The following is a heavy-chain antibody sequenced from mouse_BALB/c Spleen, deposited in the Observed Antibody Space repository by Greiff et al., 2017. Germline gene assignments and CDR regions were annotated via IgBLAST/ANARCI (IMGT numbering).Heavy chain of an antibody. CDR1: GFTFSRYA. CDR3: ARGKEEYYAMED. CDR2: ISSGGST. V-gene: IGHV5-6-5*01. J-gene: IGHJ4*01. Sequence: EVQLVESGGGLVKPGGSLKLSCAASGFTFSRYAMSLVRQTPEKRLEWVASISSGGSTYYTDSVKCRFTISRDNARNILYLQMSSLRSEDTAMYYCARGKEEYYAMEDGGQGTSGTV.